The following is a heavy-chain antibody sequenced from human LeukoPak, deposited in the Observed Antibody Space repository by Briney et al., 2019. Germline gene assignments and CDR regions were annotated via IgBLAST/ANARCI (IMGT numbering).Heavy chain of an antibody. Sequence: GRSLRLSCAASGFTISSYGMHLVRQAAGKGLEWVAVIWYDGSNKYYADSVKGRFTISRDNSKNTLYLQMNSLRAEDTAVYYCARDSPAWKLPIDYWGQGTLVTVSS. CDR1: GFTISSYG. V-gene: IGHV3-33*01. D-gene: IGHD1-26*01. J-gene: IGHJ4*02. CDR2: IWYDGSNK. CDR3: ARDSPAWKLPIDY.